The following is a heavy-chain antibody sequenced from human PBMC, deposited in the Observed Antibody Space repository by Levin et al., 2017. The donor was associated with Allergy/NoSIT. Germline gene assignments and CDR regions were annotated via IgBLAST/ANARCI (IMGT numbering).Heavy chain of an antibody. D-gene: IGHD1-1*01. Sequence: ASVKVSCKASGYTFTGYYMHWVRQAPGQGLEWMGRINPNSGGTNYAQKFQGRVTMTRDTSISTAYMELSRLRSDDTAVYYCARSELNQQERNGYFDLWGRGTLVTVSS. CDR1: GYTFTGYY. CDR2: INPNSGGT. J-gene: IGHJ2*01. V-gene: IGHV1-2*06. CDR3: ARSELNQQERNGYFDL.